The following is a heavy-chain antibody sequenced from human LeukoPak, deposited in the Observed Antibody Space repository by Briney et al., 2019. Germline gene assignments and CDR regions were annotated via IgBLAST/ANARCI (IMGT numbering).Heavy chain of an antibody. V-gene: IGHV4-34*01. CDR2: INHSGST. Sequence: SETLSLTCAVYGGSFSGYYWSWIRQPPGKGLEWIGEINHSGSTNYNPSLKSRVTISVDTSKNQFSLKLSSVTAADTAVYYCARSGVLYYYDSSGYYSNDAFDIWGQGTMVTVSS. CDR1: GGSFSGYY. J-gene: IGHJ3*02. D-gene: IGHD3-22*01. CDR3: ARSGVLYYYDSSGYYSNDAFDI.